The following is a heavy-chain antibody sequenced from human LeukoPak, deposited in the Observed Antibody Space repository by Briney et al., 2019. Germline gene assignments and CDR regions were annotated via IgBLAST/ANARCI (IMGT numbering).Heavy chain of an antibody. J-gene: IGHJ4*02. CDR2: IYHSGST. CDR3: ASGHTGYWSSTSCYNYFDY. D-gene: IGHD2-2*02. CDR1: GYSISSGYY. Sequence: SETLSLTCTVSGYSISSGYYWGWIRQPPGKGLEWIGSIYHSGSTYYNPSLKSRVTISVDTSKNQFSLKLSSVTAADTAVYYCASGHTGYWSSTSCYNYFDYWGQGTLVTVSS. V-gene: IGHV4-38-2*02.